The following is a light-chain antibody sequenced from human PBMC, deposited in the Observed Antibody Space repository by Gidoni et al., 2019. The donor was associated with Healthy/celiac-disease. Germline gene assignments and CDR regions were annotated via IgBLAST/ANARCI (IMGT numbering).Light chain of an antibody. CDR1: QSVSSSS. CDR2: AAS. J-gene: IGKJ4*01. Sequence: DIVFPQSPVTLSLSPGERATLSCRASQSVSSSSLAWYQQSPGQAPRLLIYAASSRATGIPERFSGSGSGTDFTLTISRLEPEDFAVYYCQQYDSTPLTFGGGTKVEIK. V-gene: IGKV3-20*01. CDR3: QQYDSTPLT.